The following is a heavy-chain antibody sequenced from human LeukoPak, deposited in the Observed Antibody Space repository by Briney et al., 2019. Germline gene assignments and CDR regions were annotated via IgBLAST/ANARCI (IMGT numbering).Heavy chain of an antibody. J-gene: IGHJ4*02. CDR3: ARASMTTVTNRAYFDY. Sequence: ASVKVSCKASGYPFTGYYMHWVRQAPGQGLEWMGWINPNSGGTNYAQKFQGRVTMTRDTSISTAYMELSRLRSDDTAVYYCARASMTTVTNRAYFDYWGQGTLVTVSS. D-gene: IGHD4-11*01. V-gene: IGHV1-2*02. CDR1: GYPFTGYY. CDR2: INPNSGGT.